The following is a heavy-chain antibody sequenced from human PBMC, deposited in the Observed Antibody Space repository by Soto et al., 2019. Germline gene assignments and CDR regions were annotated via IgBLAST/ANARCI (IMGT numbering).Heavy chain of an antibody. Sequence: APVKVSCKASGYTFTSPGLSCVRQPPLQELKWMGWISAYNGNTNYAQKLQGRVTMTTDTSTSTAYMELRSLRSDDTAVYYCARVLMYSSSSGASDYWCQGPLGTGSS. CDR2: ISAYNGNT. V-gene: IGHV1-18*01. CDR1: GYTFTSPG. J-gene: IGHJ4*02. D-gene: IGHD6-6*01. CDR3: ARVLMYSSSSGASDY.